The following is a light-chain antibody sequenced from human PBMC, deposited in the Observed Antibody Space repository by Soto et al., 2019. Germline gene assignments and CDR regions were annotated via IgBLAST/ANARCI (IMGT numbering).Light chain of an antibody. CDR3: QQYNDCPLT. J-gene: IGKJ4*01. CDR1: QSVNSN. CDR2: GAS. V-gene: IGKV3-15*01. Sequence: EKVMTQSPAALSLSPGERATLSCRASQSVNSNFAWYQQKPGQAPRLLLYGASTRATGIPARFSGSASGTEFTLTISSLQSEDSAVYDCQQYNDCPLTFGGGTKVEVK.